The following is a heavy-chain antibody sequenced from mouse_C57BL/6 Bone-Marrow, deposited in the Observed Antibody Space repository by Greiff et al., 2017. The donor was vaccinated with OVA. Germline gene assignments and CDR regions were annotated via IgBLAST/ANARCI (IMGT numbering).Heavy chain of an antibody. CDR1: GYTFTNYW. D-gene: IGHD1-1*01. CDR3: ARWAVVARNYFDY. Sequence: QVQLQQPGAELVKPGASVKLSCKASGYTFTNYWIGWAKQRPGHGLEWIGDIYPGGGYTNYNEKFKGKATLTADKSSSTAYMQFSSLTSEDSAIYYCARWAVVARNYFDYWGQGTTLTVSS. CDR2: IYPGGGYT. V-gene: IGHV1-63*01. J-gene: IGHJ2*01.